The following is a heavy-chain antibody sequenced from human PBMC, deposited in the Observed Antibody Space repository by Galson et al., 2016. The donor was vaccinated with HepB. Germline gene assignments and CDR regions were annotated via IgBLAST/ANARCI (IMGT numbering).Heavy chain of an antibody. V-gene: IGHV3-7*03. J-gene: IGHJ1*01. CDR1: AFSFSTYY. CDR3: SSGGGWESAH. CDR2: INKDGSEK. D-gene: IGHD1-26*01. Sequence: SLRLSCAASAFSFSTYYTTWVRQAPGKGLEWVANINKDGSEKYYVESVKGRFTISRDNAKNSLYLQMNSLGVDDTAGYYCSSGGGWESAHWGQGTLVSVSS.